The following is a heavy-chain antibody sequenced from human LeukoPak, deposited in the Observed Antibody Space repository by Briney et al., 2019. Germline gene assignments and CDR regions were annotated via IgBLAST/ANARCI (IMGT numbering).Heavy chain of an antibody. CDR1: GGSISSGGYY. CDR2: IYYSGST. CDR3: ARDARSCGGDCYAWFDP. V-gene: IGHV4-31*03. J-gene: IGHJ5*02. Sequence: SETLSLTYTVSGGSISSGGYYWSWIRQRPGKGLEWIGYIYYSGSTYYNPSLKSRVTISVDTSKNQFSLKLSSVTAADTAVYYCARDARSCGGDCYAWFDPWGQGTLVTVSS. D-gene: IGHD2-21*02.